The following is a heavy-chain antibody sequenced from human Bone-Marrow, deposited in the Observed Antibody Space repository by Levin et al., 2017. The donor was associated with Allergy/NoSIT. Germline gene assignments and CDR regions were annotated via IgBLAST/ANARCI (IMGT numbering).Heavy chain of an antibody. J-gene: IGHJ3*02. CDR3: FPYYDYVRGAFDI. D-gene: IGHD3-16*01. V-gene: IGHV3-66*02. CDR2: IYSGGST. CDR1: GFTVSSNY. Sequence: PGGSLRLSCAASGFTVSSNYMSWVRQAPGKGLEWVSVIYSGGSTYYADSVKGRFTISRDNSKNTLYLQMNSLRAEDTAVYYCFPYYDYVRGAFDIWGQGTMVTVSS.